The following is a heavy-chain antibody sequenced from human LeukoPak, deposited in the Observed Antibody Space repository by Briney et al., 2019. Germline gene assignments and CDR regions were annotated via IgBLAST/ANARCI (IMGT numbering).Heavy chain of an antibody. Sequence: PGGSLRLSCEASGFTFSNYAMSWVRQAPGRGLEWLSSISGSGGNTYYADSVKGRFTISRDNSKNTLYLQMNSLRAEDTAIYYCANPPTVTSLHYWGQGTLVTVSS. J-gene: IGHJ4*02. CDR1: GFTFSNYA. CDR3: ANPPTVTSLHY. D-gene: IGHD4-11*01. CDR2: ISGSGGNT. V-gene: IGHV3-23*01.